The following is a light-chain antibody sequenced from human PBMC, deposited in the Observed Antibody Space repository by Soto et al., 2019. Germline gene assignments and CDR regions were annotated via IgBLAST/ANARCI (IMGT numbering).Light chain of an antibody. J-gene: IGKJ2*01. Sequence: DIQMSQSPSSLSASVRARVSITCRASQTISRYLNWYQQKPGKAPKLLIFAASTLQNGVPSRFSGSGSGTDCTLTISGLRVEYCATYYGQQSYSTPYTFGQGTKLEI. CDR1: QTISRY. V-gene: IGKV1-39*01. CDR2: AAS. CDR3: QQSYSTPYT.